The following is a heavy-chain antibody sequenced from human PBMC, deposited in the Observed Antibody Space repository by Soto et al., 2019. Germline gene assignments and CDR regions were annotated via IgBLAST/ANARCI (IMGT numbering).Heavy chain of an antibody. J-gene: IGHJ5*02. CDR2: ISYDGSNK. Sequence: PGGSLRLSCAASGFTFSSYAMHWVRQAPGKGLEWVAVISYDGSNKYYADSVKGRFTISRDNSKNTLYLQMNSLRAEDTAVYYCARDAHPTYIVVVVAATWNWFDPWGQGTLVTVSS. CDR3: ARDAHPTYIVVVVAATWNWFDP. V-gene: IGHV3-30-3*01. D-gene: IGHD2-15*01. CDR1: GFTFSSYA.